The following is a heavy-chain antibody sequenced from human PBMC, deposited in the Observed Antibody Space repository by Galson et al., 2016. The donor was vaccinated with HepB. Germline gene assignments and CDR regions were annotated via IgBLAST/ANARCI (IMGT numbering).Heavy chain of an antibody. D-gene: IGHD1-26*01. CDR2: TSYDGNNK. V-gene: IGHV3-30*04. CDR1: GFTFSSYA. Sequence: SLRLSCAGSGFTFSSYAINWVRQAPGKGLEWVAGTSYDGNNKYYIDSVKGRFTISRDDSKNTVYLQMNGLRGDDTAVYYCARVVAVGGHPPFAFEYWGQGTLVTASS. J-gene: IGHJ4*02. CDR3: ARVVAVGGHPPFAFEY.